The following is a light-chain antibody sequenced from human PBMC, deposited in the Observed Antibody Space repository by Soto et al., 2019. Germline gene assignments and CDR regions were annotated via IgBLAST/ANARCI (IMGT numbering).Light chain of an antibody. CDR3: CSYAAGSTSYV. J-gene: IGLJ1*01. CDR1: SSDVGSYNL. V-gene: IGLV2-23*01. CDR2: EGS. Sequence: QSVLTQPASVSGSPGQSITISCTGTSSDVGSYNLVSWYQQDPGKAPKLVIYEGSKRPPGVSIRFSGSKSGNTASLTISGLRAEDEADYYCCSYAAGSTSYVFGTGTKLTVL.